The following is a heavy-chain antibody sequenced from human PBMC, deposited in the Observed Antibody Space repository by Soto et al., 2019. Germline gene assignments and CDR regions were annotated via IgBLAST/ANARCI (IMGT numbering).Heavy chain of an antibody. CDR2: INPNSGGT. CDR1: GYTFTGYY. V-gene: IGHV1-2*04. Sequence: QVQLVQSGAEVKKPGASVKVSCKASGYTFTGYYMHWVRQAPGPGHEWMGWINPNSGGTNYAPKFQGWVTMTRDTSISTAYMELSRLSSADTAVYCCARGGRGHPGWFAPWGQGTLVTVSS. CDR3: ARGGRGHPGWFAP. D-gene: IGHD3-16*01. J-gene: IGHJ5*02.